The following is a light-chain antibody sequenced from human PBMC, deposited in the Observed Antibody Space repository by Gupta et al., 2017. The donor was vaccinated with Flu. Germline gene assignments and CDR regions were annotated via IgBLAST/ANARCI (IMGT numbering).Light chain of an antibody. J-gene: IGKJ2*01. Sequence: DVVLTQSPLSLSVSLGQPASISCRSSQSLVYSDGDTYLTWFHQRPGQSPRRLMYKVSNRDSGVPDRFSGGGSGSDFTLKISRVEAEEVGIYYCMQTTRWPTFGQGTQLEIK. CDR2: KVS. CDR3: MQTTRWPT. CDR1: QSLVYSDGDTY. V-gene: IGKV2-30*01.